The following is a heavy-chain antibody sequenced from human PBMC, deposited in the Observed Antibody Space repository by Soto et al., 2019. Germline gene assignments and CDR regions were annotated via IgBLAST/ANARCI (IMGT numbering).Heavy chain of an antibody. CDR3: ARGGYCTNGVCYTRGGAFDI. Sequence: QVPLVQSGAEVKKPGASVKVSCKASGYTFTSYGISWVRQAPGHGLEWMGWISAYNGNTNYAQKLQGRVTMTTDTSTSNAYMELRSLRSDDTAVYYCARGGYCTNGVCYTRGGAFDIWGQGTMVSVSS. CDR2: ISAYNGNT. D-gene: IGHD2-8*01. CDR1: GYTFTSYG. J-gene: IGHJ3*02. V-gene: IGHV1-18*01.